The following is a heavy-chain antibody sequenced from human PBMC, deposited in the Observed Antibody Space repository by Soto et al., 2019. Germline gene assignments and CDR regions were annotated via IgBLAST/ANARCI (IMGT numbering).Heavy chain of an antibody. CDR2: IYHSGST. CDR1: GGSICSSNR. Sequence: SETMSLTCAVSGGSICSSNRWSWVRQPPGKGLEWIGEIYHSGSTNYNPSLKSRVTISVDKSKNQFSLKLSSVTAEDTAVYYCAKATSIVVVTATTIWGQGTLVTVSS. D-gene: IGHD2-21*02. V-gene: IGHV4-4*02. J-gene: IGHJ4*02. CDR3: AKATSIVVVTATTI.